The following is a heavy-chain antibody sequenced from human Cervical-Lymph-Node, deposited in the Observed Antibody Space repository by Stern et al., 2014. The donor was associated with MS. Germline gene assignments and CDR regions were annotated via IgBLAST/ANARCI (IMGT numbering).Heavy chain of an antibody. J-gene: IGHJ3*02. D-gene: IGHD3-10*01. CDR1: GGTFSTYA. CDR2: IIPIIGTA. Sequence: QVQLVQSGAEVKKPGSSVKVSCKASGGTFSTYAINWVRQAPGQGLEWMGGIIPIIGTANYAHNFKGKVTITADESKKTVYMEMSSLRSEDTAVYYCARDQRHTNSGSFAFDIWGQGTMVIVSS. CDR3: ARDQRHTNSGSFAFDI. V-gene: IGHV1-69*01.